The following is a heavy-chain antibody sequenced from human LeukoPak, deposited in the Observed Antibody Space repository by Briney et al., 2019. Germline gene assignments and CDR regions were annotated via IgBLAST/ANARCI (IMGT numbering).Heavy chain of an antibody. V-gene: IGHV3-74*01. CDR2: INSDGGST. J-gene: IGHJ4*02. D-gene: IGHD6-19*01. Sequence: PGGSLRLSCAASGFTFSNAWMSWVRQASGKGLVWVSRINSDGGSTSYADSVKGRFTISRDNAKNTLYLQMNSLRAEDTAVYYCARARIAVADFDYWGQGTLVTVSS. CDR3: ARARIAVADFDY. CDR1: GFTFSNAW.